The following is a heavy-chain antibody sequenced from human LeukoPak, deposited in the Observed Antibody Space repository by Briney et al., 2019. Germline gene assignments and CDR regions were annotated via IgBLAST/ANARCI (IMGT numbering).Heavy chain of an antibody. J-gene: IGHJ4*02. D-gene: IGHD3-22*01. CDR1: GFTFSSYW. Sequence: PGGSLRLSCVASGFTFSSYWMRWVRQPPGNGLVWVSCIGSDGSTTTYADSVKGRFTISRDNAKNTLYLQMNSLRAEDTAVYYCARERSGSSGYYSAIDSWGQGTLVTVSS. CDR3: ARERSGSSGYYSAIDS. V-gene: IGHV3-74*01. CDR2: IGSDGSTT.